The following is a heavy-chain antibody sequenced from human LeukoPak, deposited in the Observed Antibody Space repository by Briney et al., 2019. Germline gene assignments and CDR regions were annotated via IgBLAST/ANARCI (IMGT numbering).Heavy chain of an antibody. CDR3: ASVPGYYDFWSGYYPYYYFDY. D-gene: IGHD3-3*01. CDR1: GGSISSSSYY. CDR2: IYYSGST. V-gene: IGHV4-39*01. J-gene: IGHJ4*02. Sequence: SETLSLTCTVSGGSISSSSYYWGWIRQPPGKGLEWIGSIYYSGSTYYNPSLKSRVTISVDTSKNQFSLKLSSVTAADTAVYYCASVPGYYDFWSGYYPYYYFDYWGQGTLVTVSS.